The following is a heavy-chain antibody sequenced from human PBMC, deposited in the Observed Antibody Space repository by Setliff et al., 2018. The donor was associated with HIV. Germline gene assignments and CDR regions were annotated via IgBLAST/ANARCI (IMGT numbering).Heavy chain of an antibody. J-gene: IGHJ4*01. V-gene: IGHV4-4*08. Sequence: SETLSLTCSVSSSSMTGHYWTWVRQPPGKGLEWIGYLPSLWSAGVSDTPNYSPSLKSQITISLDTSKRQFSLTMTSVTAADTAVYYWARCLSRKTYWGTRPLGLVYWGQGSLVTVSS. CDR1: SSSMTGHY. CDR3: ARCLSRKTYWGTRPLGLVY. CDR2: LPSLWSAGVSDTP. D-gene: IGHD3-16*01.